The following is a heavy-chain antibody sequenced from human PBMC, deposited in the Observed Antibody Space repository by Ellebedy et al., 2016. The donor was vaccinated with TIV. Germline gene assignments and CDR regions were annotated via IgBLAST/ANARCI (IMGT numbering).Heavy chain of an antibody. CDR3: ARVNLTGYKVYNWFDP. CDR1: GGSISDYY. Sequence: SETLSLTCTVSGGSISDYYWSWIRQPAGKGLEWIGRIYTSGSPNYNPSLKSRVTMSVDTSKNQFSMKLSSVTAADTAVYYCARVNLTGYKVYNWFDPWGRGTPVTVSS. J-gene: IGHJ5*02. V-gene: IGHV4-4*07. D-gene: IGHD3-9*01. CDR2: IYTSGSP.